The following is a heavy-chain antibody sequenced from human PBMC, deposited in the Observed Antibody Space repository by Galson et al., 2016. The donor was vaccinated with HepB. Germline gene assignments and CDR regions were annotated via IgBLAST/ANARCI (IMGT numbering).Heavy chain of an antibody. CDR1: GFTFRSYA. Sequence: SLRLSCATSGFTFRSYATHWVRQAPGKGLDWVSLISYDGSNQYYADSVKGRFSISRGNLRATVYLHMNSLRGEDTAVYYCAKNPINKNYFYMDLWGTGTTVIVSS. V-gene: IGHV3-30*18. CDR2: ISYDGSNQ. J-gene: IGHJ6*03. CDR3: AKNPINKNYFYMDL. D-gene: IGHD1/OR15-1a*01.